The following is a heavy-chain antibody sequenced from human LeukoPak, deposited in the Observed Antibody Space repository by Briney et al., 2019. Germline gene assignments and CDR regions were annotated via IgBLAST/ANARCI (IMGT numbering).Heavy chain of an antibody. CDR1: GASISGTYY. CDR2: IHNSGST. Sequence: PSETLSLTCTVSGASISGTYYWGWIRQAPGKGLEWIASIHNSGSTDYNPSLKGRVTISVDMSENQFSLKLRFVTAADTARYYCSRLAYCSSTSCYPNYWGQGALVTVSS. CDR3: SRLAYCSSTSCYPNY. D-gene: IGHD2-2*01. V-gene: IGHV4-39*01. J-gene: IGHJ4*02.